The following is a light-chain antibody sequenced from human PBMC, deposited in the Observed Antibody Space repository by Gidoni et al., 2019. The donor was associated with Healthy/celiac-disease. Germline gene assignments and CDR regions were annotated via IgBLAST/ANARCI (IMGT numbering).Light chain of an antibody. Sequence: DIQMTQSPSPLSASVGDRVTITCRASQSISSYLNWYQQKPGKAPKLLIYAASSLQSGVPSRFSGSGSGTDFTLTISSLQPEDFATYYCQQSYSTPPWTFGQGTKVEIK. CDR1: QSISSY. CDR3: QQSYSTPPWT. V-gene: IGKV1-39*01. J-gene: IGKJ1*01. CDR2: AAS.